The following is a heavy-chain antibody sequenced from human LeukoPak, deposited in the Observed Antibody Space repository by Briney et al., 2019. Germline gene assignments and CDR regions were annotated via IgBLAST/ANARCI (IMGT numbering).Heavy chain of an antibody. Sequence: ASVKVSCKASGYTFTGYYMHWVRQAPGQGLEWMGWINPNSGGTNYAQKFQGSVTMTRDTSSSTAYMELSRLRSDDTAVYYCARGSFLIVVVTAAQLDYWGQGTLVTVSS. CDR1: GYTFTGYY. D-gene: IGHD2-21*02. J-gene: IGHJ4*02. CDR3: ARGSFLIVVVTAAQLDY. CDR2: INPNSGGT. V-gene: IGHV1-2*02.